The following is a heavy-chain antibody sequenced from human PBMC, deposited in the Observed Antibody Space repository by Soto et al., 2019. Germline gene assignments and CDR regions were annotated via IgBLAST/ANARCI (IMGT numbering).Heavy chain of an antibody. J-gene: IGHJ4*02. CDR3: ARGYSSSSGLIDY. Sequence: ASVKVSCKASGYTFTGYYMHWVRQAPGQGLEWMGWINPNSGGTNYAQKFQGWVTMTRDTSISTAYMELSRLRSDDTAVYYCARGYSSSSGLIDYWGQGTLVTVSS. V-gene: IGHV1-2*04. CDR1: GYTFTGYY. CDR2: INPNSGGT. D-gene: IGHD6-6*01.